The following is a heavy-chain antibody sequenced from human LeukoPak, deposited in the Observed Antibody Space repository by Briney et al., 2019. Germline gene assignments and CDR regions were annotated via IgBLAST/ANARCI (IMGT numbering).Heavy chain of an antibody. CDR2: ISSSSSYI. CDR3: AKDQSPDFWSQGFDY. V-gene: IGHV3-21*01. D-gene: IGHD3-3*01. CDR1: GFTFSSYW. J-gene: IGHJ4*02. Sequence: PGGSLRLSCAASGFTFSSYWMSWVRQAPGKGLEWVSSISSSSSYIYYADSVKGRFTISRDNAKNSLYLQMNSLRAEDTAVYYCAKDQSPDFWSQGFDYWGQGTLVTVSS.